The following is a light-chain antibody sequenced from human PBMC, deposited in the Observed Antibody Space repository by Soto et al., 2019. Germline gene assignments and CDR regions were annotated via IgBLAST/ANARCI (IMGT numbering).Light chain of an antibody. CDR3: EQYNSSPT. CDR2: RAS. Sequence: DIQMTQYHSTLSASVGDTVTVTCRASQSISSWLAWYQQKAGEAPKLLIYRASSLQSGVPSRFSGSGSGTEFTLTISSLQPDDFATYYCEQYNSSPTFGQG. CDR1: QSISSW. V-gene: IGKV1-5*03. J-gene: IGKJ1*01.